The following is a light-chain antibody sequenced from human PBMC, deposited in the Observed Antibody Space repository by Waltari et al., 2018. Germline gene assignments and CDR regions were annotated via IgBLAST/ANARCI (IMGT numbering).Light chain of an antibody. CDR3: HSRDASGVAGS. J-gene: IGLJ2*01. CDR2: DKN. Sequence: SSELTQDPVVSVAMGQTVRITCQGDSLRSYYASWYQQRPGQAPILVIYDKNNRPSGVPDRFSGSSSHNTGSLTITGAQAEDEASYYCHSRDASGVAGSFGGGTKLTVL. CDR1: SLRSYY. V-gene: IGLV3-19*01.